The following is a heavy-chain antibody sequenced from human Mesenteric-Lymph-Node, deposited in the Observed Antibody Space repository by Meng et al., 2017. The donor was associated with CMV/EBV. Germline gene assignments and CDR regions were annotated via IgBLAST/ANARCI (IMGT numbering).Heavy chain of an antibody. CDR1: GFTFSDYY. CDR3: ADLTMVRGATPR. D-gene: IGHD3-10*01. V-gene: IGHV3-11*01. J-gene: IGHJ4*02. Sequence: GESLKISCAASGFTFSDYYMSWIRQAPGKGLEWVSYISSSGSTIYYADSVKGRFTISRDNAKNSLYLQMNSLRAEDTAVYYCADLTMVRGATPRWGQGTLVTVSS. CDR2: ISSSGSTI.